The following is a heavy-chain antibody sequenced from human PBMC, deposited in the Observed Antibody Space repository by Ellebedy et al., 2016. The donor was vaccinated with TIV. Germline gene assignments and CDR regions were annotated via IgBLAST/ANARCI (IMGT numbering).Heavy chain of an antibody. Sequence: AASVKVSCKASGGTFSSYAISWVRQAPGQGLEWMGRIIPILGIANYAQKFQGRVTITADKSTSTAYMELSSLRSEDTAVYYCARDGGYDFAWFDPWGQGTLVTVSS. V-gene: IGHV1-69*04. CDR1: GGTFSSYA. D-gene: IGHD5-12*01. CDR2: IIPILGIA. J-gene: IGHJ5*02. CDR3: ARDGGYDFAWFDP.